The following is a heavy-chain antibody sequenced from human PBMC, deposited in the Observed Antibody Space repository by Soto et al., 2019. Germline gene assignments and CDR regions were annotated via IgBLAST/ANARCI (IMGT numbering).Heavy chain of an antibody. J-gene: IGHJ4*02. Sequence: SETLSLSWTGSGGSISRYFWSWIRQPPGKGLEWIGYISYSGSTSYNPSLKSRLIISLDTSRSRFSLNLRSVTAADTAVYYCARVPMATMTLRYFDYWGQGTLVTVS. CDR2: ISYSGST. V-gene: IGHV4-59*01. CDR3: ARVPMATMTLRYFDY. D-gene: IGHD3-10*01. CDR1: GGSISRYF.